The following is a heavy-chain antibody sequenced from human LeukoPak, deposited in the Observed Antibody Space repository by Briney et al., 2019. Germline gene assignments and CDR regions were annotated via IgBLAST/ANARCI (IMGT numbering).Heavy chain of an antibody. CDR3: AGSWSPYDAFDI. J-gene: IGHJ3*02. V-gene: IGHV3-48*03. CDR1: GFTFSSYE. Sequence: GSLRLSCAASGFTFSSYEMNWVRQAPGKGLEWVSYISSSSSTIYYADSVKGRFTISRDNAKNSLYLQMNSLRAEDTAVYYCAGSWSPYDAFDIWGQGTMVTVSS. D-gene: IGHD6-13*01. CDR2: ISSSSSTI.